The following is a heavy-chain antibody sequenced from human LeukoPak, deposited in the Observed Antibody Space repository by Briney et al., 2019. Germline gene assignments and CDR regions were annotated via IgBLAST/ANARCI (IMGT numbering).Heavy chain of an antibody. CDR1: GFSFSDYY. V-gene: IGHV3-11*01. CDR2: ISSSGTTI. J-gene: IGHJ4*02. CDR3: ARNRGYGGYDSDY. D-gene: IGHD5-12*01. Sequence: PGGSLRLSCAAPGFSFSDYYMSWVRQVPGKGLEWVSYISSSGTTIYYADSVKGRFTISRDNAKNSLYLQMNSLRAEDTAVYYCARNRGYGGYDSDYWGQGTLVTVSS.